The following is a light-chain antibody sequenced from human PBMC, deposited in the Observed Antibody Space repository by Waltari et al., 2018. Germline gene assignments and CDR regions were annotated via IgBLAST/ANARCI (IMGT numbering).Light chain of an antibody. CDR2: GAS. CDR3: QQYNKWPPT. V-gene: IGKV3-15*01. Sequence: EIVMTQSPATLSVSPGERATLSCRASQSISSNLAWYQQKPGQASRLLIYGASTRATGFPARFSGSGSGTEFTLTISSLQSEDFAVYYCQQYNKWPPTFGQGTKVEIK. J-gene: IGKJ1*01. CDR1: QSISSN.